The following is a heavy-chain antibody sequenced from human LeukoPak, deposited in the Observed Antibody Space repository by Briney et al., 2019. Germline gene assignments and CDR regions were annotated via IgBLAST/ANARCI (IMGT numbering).Heavy chain of an antibody. V-gene: IGHV4-34*01. J-gene: IGHJ6*03. CDR2: INHSGST. D-gene: IGHD1-14*01. Sequence: PSETLSLTCTVSGGSISSYYWSWIRQPPGKGLEWIGEINHSGSTNYNPSLKSRVTISVDTSKNQFSLKLSSVTAADTAVYYCARVIPGSGFYYYYYMDVWGKGTTVTVSS. CDR1: GGSISSYY. CDR3: ARVIPGSGFYYYYYMDV.